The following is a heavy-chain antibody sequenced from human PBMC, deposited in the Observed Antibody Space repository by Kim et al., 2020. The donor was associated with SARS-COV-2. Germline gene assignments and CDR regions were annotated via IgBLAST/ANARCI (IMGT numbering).Heavy chain of an antibody. D-gene: IGHD1-26*01. Sequence: SETLSLTCTVSGGSISSSSYYWGWIRQPPGKGLEWIGSIYYSGSTYYNPSLKSRVTISVDTSKNQFSLKLSSVTAADTAVYYCARRHLVGATAPFDYWGQGTLVTVSS. CDR3: ARRHLVGATAPFDY. CDR1: GGSISSSSYY. CDR2: IYYSGST. J-gene: IGHJ4*02. V-gene: IGHV4-39*01.